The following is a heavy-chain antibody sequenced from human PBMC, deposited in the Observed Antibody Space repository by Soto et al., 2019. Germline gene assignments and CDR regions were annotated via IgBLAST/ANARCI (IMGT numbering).Heavy chain of an antibody. CDR1: GYPFTTYD. V-gene: IGHV1-8*01. D-gene: IGHD1-26*01. J-gene: IGHJ5*02. CDR2: MNPKTGDT. Sequence: QVQVVQSGAEVKKPGASAKISCKIYGYPFTTYDINWVRQASGQGLEWMGWMNPKTGDTGFAQKFRDRFTMTRDISINTAFLEMRRLISDYTAVNYCVSALSGAPWGQGPLVAVS. CDR3: VSALSGAP.